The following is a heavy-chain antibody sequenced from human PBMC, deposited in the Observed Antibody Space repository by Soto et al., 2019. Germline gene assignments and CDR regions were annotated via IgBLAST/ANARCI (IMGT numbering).Heavy chain of an antibody. CDR1: AYTFTNYG. CDR2: ISAYYGYI. J-gene: IGHJ4*02. D-gene: IGHD6-13*01. Sequence: QVQLVQSGGEVKKPGASVKVSCKASAYTFTNYGISWVRQAPGQGLEWMGWISAYYGYINYAHKFQGTVTTTSDKTTSSAYLEVRSLRSDDTAVYYSARSYSSCNLREFDSWGQGTLVTVSS. CDR3: ARSYSSCNLREFDS. V-gene: IGHV1-18*01.